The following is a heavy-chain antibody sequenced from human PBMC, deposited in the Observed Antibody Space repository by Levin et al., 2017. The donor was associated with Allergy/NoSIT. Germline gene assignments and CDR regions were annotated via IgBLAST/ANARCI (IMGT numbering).Heavy chain of an antibody. CDR1: GYTFTRYG. CDR2: ISGQNGNT. V-gene: IGHV1-18*01. J-gene: IGHJ3*01. D-gene: IGHD2-15*01. CDR3: ARQSVVVTARGDDAFDF. Sequence: GASVKVSCKASGYTFTRYGISWVRQAPGQGPEWMGWISGQNGNTKYAQRVQGRVTMTTDTSTRTAYMEVRSLRFDDTAVYYCARQSVVVTARGDDAFDFWGQGTMVTVSS.